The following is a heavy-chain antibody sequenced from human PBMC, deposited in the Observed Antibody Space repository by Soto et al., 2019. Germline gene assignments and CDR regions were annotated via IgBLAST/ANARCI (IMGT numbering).Heavy chain of an antibody. CDR3: AIWSNWNPLYYRGMDV. Sequence: ASVKVSCKVSGGAFTNYSLNWVRHAPGQGLEWLGGIIPLHNTSNYSLKLLGRGSVTADISSNTVYMHLSGLTSDDTATYYCAIWSNWNPLYYRGMDVWGQGTTVTVS. CDR2: IIPLHNTS. J-gene: IGHJ6*02. V-gene: IGHV1-69*08. D-gene: IGHD1-20*01. CDR1: GGAFTNYS.